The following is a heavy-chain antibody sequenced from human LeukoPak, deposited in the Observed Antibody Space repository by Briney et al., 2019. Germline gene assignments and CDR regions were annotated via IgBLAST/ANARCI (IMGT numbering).Heavy chain of an antibody. CDR1: GYTFSGYY. V-gene: IGHV1-2*02. Sequence: ASVKVSCKASGYTFSGYYMHWVRQAPGQGVEWMGWTNPNSGGTKYVQKFQGRVTMTRDTSISTAYMELSSLRSDDTAVYYCASGSLASYFDHWGQGTLVTVSS. CDR2: TNPNSGGT. J-gene: IGHJ4*02. D-gene: IGHD3-16*01. CDR3: ASGSLASYFDH.